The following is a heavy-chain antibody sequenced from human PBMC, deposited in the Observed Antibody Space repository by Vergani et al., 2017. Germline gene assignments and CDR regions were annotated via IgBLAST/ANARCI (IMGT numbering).Heavy chain of an antibody. D-gene: IGHD1-1*01. CDR2: IYSGGST. CDR1: GFTVSSNY. CDR3: ARCERSGYYYMDV. V-gene: IGHV3-53*01. Sequence: VQLVESGGGLIQPGGSLRLSCAASGFTVSSNYMSWVRQAPGKGLEWVSVIYSGGSTYYADSVKGRFTISRDNSKNTLYLQMNSLRAEETAVYYCARCERSGYYYMDVWGKGTTVTVSS. J-gene: IGHJ6*03.